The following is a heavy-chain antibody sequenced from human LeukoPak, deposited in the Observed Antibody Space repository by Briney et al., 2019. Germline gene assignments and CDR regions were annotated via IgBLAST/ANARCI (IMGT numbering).Heavy chain of an antibody. J-gene: IGHJ4*02. V-gene: IGHV3-30*18. CDR3: AKGYSGYEAPFDY. Sequence: GGSLRLSCAASGFTFSSYGMHWVRQAPGKGLEWVAVISYDGSNKYYADSVKGRFTISRDNSKNTLYLQMNSLRAEDTAVYYCAKGYSGYEAPFDYWGQGTLVTVSS. CDR1: GFTFSSYG. D-gene: IGHD5-12*01. CDR2: ISYDGSNK.